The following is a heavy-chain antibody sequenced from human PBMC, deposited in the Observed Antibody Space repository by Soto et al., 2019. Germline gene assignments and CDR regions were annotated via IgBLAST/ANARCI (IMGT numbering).Heavy chain of an antibody. CDR1: GFTFSRYG. J-gene: IGHJ4*02. D-gene: IGHD1-26*01. Sequence: EVQVLESGGGLVQPGGSLRLSCAASGFTFSRYGMNWVRQAPGKGLEWVSGVRSDGDTTYNADSVKGRFTVSRDNFRNTVGLQMNNLRVEDTAVYYCAKGKGVGATPDGANCWGQGTLVTVSP. V-gene: IGHV3-23*01. CDR3: AKGKGVGATPDGANC. CDR2: VRSDGDTT.